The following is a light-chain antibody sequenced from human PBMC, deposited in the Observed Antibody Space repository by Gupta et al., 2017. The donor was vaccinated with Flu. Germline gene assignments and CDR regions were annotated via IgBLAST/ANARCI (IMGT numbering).Light chain of an antibody. V-gene: IGKV1-39*01. J-gene: IGKJ1*01. CDR2: DAS. CDR1: QRISNY. CDR3: QQTDSSPRT. Sequence: PSSLSASVGDRVTITCRASQRISNYLDWYQQKPGKAPKLLIYDASTLQSGVPSRFSGSGSGTDFTLTISRLQPEDFATYYCQQTDSSPRTFGQGTKVEIK.